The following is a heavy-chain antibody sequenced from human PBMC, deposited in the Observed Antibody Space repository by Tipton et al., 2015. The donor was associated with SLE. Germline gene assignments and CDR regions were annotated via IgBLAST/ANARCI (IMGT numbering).Heavy chain of an antibody. CDR3: ARVVSERYFDY. D-gene: IGHD5/OR15-5a*01. CDR1: GGSITSYY. J-gene: IGHJ4*02. CDR2: MYYSGST. V-gene: IGHV4-59*01. Sequence: LRLSCTVSGGSITSYYWSWIRQPPGKGLEWIGYMYYSGSTNYNPSLKSRVTISVDTSKNQFSLKLNSVTAADTAVYYCARVVSERYFDYWGQGILVTVSS.